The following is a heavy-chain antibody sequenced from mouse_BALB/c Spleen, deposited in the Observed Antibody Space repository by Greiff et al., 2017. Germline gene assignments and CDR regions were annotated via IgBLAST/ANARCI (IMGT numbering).Heavy chain of an antibody. J-gene: IGHJ2*01. CDR2: ISSGGGST. CDR1: GFAFSSYD. D-gene: IGHD1-1*01. V-gene: IGHV5-12-1*01. CDR3: ARQGLRSNYFDY. Sequence: EVQVVESGGGLVKPGGSLKLSCAASGFAFSSYDMSWVRQTPEKRLEWVAYISSGGGSTYYPDTVKGRVTISRDNAKNTLYLQMSSLKSEDTAMYCCARQGLRSNYFDYWGQGTTLTVSS.